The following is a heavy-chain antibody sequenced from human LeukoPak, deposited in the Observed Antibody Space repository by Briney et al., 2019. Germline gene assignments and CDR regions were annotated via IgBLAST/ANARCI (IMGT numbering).Heavy chain of an antibody. D-gene: IGHD5-12*01. CDR3: GRVSGYDYHYYYYGRDV. V-gene: IGHV1-18*01. CDR1: GYTFTSYG. J-gene: IGHJ6*02. CDR2: ISAYNGNT. Sequence: ASVKVSCKASGYTFTSYGISWVRQALGQGLEWMGWISAYNGNTNYAQKLQGRVTMTTDTSTSTAYMELRSLRSDDTAVYYCGRVSGYDYHYYYYGRDVWGQGTTVTVS.